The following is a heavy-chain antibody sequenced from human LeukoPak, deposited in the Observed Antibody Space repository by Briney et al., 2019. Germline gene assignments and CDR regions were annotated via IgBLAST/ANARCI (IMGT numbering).Heavy chain of an antibody. J-gene: IGHJ3*02. D-gene: IGHD3-22*01. CDR1: GGSFSGYY. CDR2: INHSGST. Sequence: SETLSLTCAVYGGSFSGYYWSWIRQPPGKGLEWIGEINHSGSTNYNPSLKSRVTISVDTSKNQFSLKLSSVTAADTAVYYCARRSYCYDSSGYYDAFDIWGQGTMVTVSS. CDR3: ARRSYCYDSSGYYDAFDI. V-gene: IGHV4-34*01.